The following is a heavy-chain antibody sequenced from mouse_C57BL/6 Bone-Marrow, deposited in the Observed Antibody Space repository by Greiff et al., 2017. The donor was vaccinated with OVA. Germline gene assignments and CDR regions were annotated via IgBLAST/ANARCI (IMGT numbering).Heavy chain of an antibody. CDR2: IDPSDSYT. Sequence: QVQLQQPGAELVKPGASVKLSCKASGYTFTSYWMQWVKQRPGQGLEWIGEIDPSDSYTNYNQKFKGKATLTVDTSSSTAYMQLSSLTSEDSAGYYCARGRFDYWGQGTTLTVSS. CDR3: ARGRFDY. CDR1: GYTFTSYW. J-gene: IGHJ2*01. V-gene: IGHV1-50*01.